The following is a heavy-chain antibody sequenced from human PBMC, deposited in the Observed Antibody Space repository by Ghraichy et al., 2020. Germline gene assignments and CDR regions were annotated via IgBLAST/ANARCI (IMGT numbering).Heavy chain of an antibody. CDR2: ISGSGAYI. V-gene: IGHV3-23*01. CDR3: AKHESNLAIYYFGY. J-gene: IGHJ4*02. D-gene: IGHD1-14*01. Sequence: GGSLRVSCAASGFNFSSYAMGWARQAPGKGLEWVSGISGSGAYIYYADSVKGRFTISRDNSKNTLYLQMNSLRAEDTALYYCAKHESNLAIYYFGYWGQGTLVTVSS. CDR1: GFNFSSYA.